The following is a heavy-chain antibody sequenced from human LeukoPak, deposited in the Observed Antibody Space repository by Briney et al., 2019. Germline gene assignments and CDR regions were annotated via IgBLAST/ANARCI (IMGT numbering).Heavy chain of an antibody. J-gene: IGHJ4*02. CDR1: GFTFSSYG. D-gene: IGHD2-2*01. V-gene: IGHV3-30*18. Sequence: GGSLRLSCAASGFTFSSYGMHWVRQAPGKGLEWVAVISYDGSNKYYADSVKGRFTISRDNSKNTLYLQMNSLRAEDTAVYCCAKLGVPAATFDYWGQGTLVTVSS. CDR3: AKLGVPAATFDY. CDR2: ISYDGSNK.